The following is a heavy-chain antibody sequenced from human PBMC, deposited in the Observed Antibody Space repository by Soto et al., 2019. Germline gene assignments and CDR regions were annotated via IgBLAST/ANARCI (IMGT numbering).Heavy chain of an antibody. V-gene: IGHV4-39*01. CDR3: SRRLNAWRLYDAFDI. Sequence: WETLSLTCTVSGCSISSSSFYWGWIRQPPGKGLEWIGSIYYSGSTYYNPSLKSRVTISVNTYKNLFSLKLSSVAAADTAVYYCSRRLNAWRLYDAFDIWGQGTMVTVSS. CDR1: GCSISSSSFY. D-gene: IGHD3-3*01. J-gene: IGHJ3*02. CDR2: IYYSGST.